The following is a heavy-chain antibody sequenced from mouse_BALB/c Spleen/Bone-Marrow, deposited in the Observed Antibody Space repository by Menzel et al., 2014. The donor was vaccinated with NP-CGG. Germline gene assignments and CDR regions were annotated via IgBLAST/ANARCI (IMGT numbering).Heavy chain of an antibody. V-gene: IGHV3-6*02. CDR1: GYSITGGYY. CDR2: ISYDGSN. Sequence: ESGPGLVKPSQSLSLTCSVTGYSITGGYYWNWIRQFPGNKLEWMGYISYDGSNNYNPSLKNRISITRDTSKNQFFLKLNSVTTEDTATYYCARARFDSAFAYWGQGTLVTVSA. CDR3: ARARFDSAFAY. D-gene: IGHD2-4*01. J-gene: IGHJ3*01.